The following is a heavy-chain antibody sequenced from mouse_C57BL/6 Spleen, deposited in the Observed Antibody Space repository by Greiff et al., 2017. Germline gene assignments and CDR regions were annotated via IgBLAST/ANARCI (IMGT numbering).Heavy chain of an antibody. Sequence: QLQQSGPELVKPGASVKISCKASGYSFTGYYMNWVKQSPEKSLEWIGEINPSTGGTTYNQKFKAKATLTVDKSSSTAYMQLKSLTSEDSAVYYCARGDYSNYEDAMDYWGQGTSVTVSS. CDR3: ARGDYSNYEDAMDY. V-gene: IGHV1-42*01. CDR2: INPSTGGT. J-gene: IGHJ4*01. D-gene: IGHD2-5*01. CDR1: GYSFTGYY.